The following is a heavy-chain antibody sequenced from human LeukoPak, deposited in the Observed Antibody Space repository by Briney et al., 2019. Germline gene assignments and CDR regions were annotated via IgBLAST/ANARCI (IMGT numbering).Heavy chain of an antibody. Sequence: PGGSLRLSCAASGFTFSNYAMSWVRQAPGKGLEWVSAISGSGGSTSYAQKFQGRVTMTRDTSTSTVYMELSSLRSEDTAVYYCARDTTGGGPYYYGMDVWGQGTTVTVSS. D-gene: IGHD7-27*01. V-gene: IGHV3-23*01. J-gene: IGHJ6*02. CDR2: ISGSGGST. CDR3: ARDTTGGGPYYYGMDV. CDR1: GFTFSNYA.